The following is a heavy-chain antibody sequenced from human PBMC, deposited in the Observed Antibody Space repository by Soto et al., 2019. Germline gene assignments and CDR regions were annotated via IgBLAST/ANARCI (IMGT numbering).Heavy chain of an antibody. CDR2: ISDAAGSA. D-gene: IGHD4-17*01. J-gene: IGHJ3*01. CDR1: VFTFSTYA. V-gene: IGHV3-23*01. Sequence: GSLRLSGAASVFTFSTYAMSWVRQVPGKGLEWVSTISDAAGSAYYVDSVKGRFTISRDNSKKTLYLQMNSLRAEDSAVYYCARPYGGKIGDAPDLWGQGTMVTVSS. CDR3: ARPYGGKIGDAPDL.